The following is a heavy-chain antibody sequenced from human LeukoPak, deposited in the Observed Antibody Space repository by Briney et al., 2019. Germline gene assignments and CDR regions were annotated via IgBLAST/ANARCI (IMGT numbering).Heavy chain of an antibody. Sequence: GGSLRLSCGASDFSFSSYTMNWVRQAPGRGLEWVSSISRGGSTINYADSVKGRFTISRDNAKHSLYLQMTSLRAEDTAVYYCARGGTIFGVLINAFDIWGQGTMVTVSS. D-gene: IGHD3-3*01. CDR3: ARGGTIFGVLINAFDI. CDR2: ISRGGSTI. CDR1: DFSFSSYT. J-gene: IGHJ3*02. V-gene: IGHV3-48*01.